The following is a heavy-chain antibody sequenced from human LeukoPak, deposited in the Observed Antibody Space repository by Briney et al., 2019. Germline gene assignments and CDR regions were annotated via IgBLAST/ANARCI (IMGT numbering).Heavy chain of an antibody. V-gene: IGHV1-46*01. J-gene: IGHJ6*03. CDR1: GYTFTSYY. CDR2: INPSGGST. D-gene: IGHD3-3*01. Sequence: ASVKVSCKASGYTFTSYYMHWVRQAPGQGLEWMGIINPSGGSTSYAQKFQGRVTMTRDMSTSTVYMELRSLRSDDTAVYYCARVPDYDFWSGYSYYYYMDVWGKGTTVTVSS. CDR3: ARVPDYDFWSGYSYYYYMDV.